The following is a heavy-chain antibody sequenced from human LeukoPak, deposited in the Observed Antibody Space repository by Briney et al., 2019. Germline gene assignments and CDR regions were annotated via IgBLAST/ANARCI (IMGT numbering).Heavy chain of an antibody. J-gene: IGHJ5*02. V-gene: IGHV3-53*01. Sequence: GGSLRLSCAASGFTVSSNYMSWVRQAPGKGLEWVSVIYSGGSTYYADSVKGRITISRDNSKNTLYLQMNSLRAEDTAVYYCARASYCTNGVCYGGENWFDPWGQGTLVTVSS. D-gene: IGHD2-8*01. CDR3: ARASYCTNGVCYGGENWFDP. CDR2: IYSGGST. CDR1: GFTVSSNY.